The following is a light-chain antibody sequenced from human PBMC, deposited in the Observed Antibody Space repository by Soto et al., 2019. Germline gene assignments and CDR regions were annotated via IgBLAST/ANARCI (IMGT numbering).Light chain of an antibody. J-gene: IGLJ1*01. CDR1: SSDVGGYNS. Sequence: QSVLTQPASVSGSPGQSITISCTGTSSDVGGYNSVSWNQHHPGKAPKLMIFDVSDRPSGVSSRFSGSKSGNMASLTISGLQAEDEADYYCSSYTTSSTPHYVFGPGTKVTV. CDR3: SSYTTSSTPHYV. V-gene: IGLV2-14*03. CDR2: DVS.